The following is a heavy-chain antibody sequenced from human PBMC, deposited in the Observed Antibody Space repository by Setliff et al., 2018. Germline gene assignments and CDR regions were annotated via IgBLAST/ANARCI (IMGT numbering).Heavy chain of an antibody. Sequence: GSLRLSCAASGFTFSTYSMNWVRQAPGEGLEWVASITSGSSNIWYADSVKGRFTISRDNAKNSLYMQMNSLRAEDTAVYYCARGGSPYYFDYWGQGTLVTVSS. CDR3: ARGGSPYYFDY. CDR2: ITSGSSNI. CDR1: GFTFSTYS. V-gene: IGHV3-21*01. J-gene: IGHJ4*02. D-gene: IGHD3-16*01.